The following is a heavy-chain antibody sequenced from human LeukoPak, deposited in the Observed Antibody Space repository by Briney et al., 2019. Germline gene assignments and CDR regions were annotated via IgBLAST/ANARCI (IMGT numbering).Heavy chain of an antibody. CDR3: ASQLPYSSGWYSPLDY. V-gene: IGHV1-69*10. Sequence: SVKVSCKASGGTFSSYAISWVRQAPGQGLEWMGGIIPILGIANYAQKFQGRVTITADKSTSTAYMELSSLRSEDTAVYYCASQLPYSSGWYSPLDYWGQGTLVTVSS. CDR1: GGTFSSYA. D-gene: IGHD6-19*01. CDR2: IIPILGIA. J-gene: IGHJ4*02.